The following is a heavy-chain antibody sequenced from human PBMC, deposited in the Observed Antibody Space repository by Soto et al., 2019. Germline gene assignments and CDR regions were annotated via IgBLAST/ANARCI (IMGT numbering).Heavy chain of an antibody. V-gene: IGHV3-7*01. CDR3: ARDGPIQQLGQSYQF. D-gene: IGHD4-4*01. J-gene: IGHJ1*01. CDR2: INQGGTER. Sequence: LRLSCAASGFPFTVFWMSWVRQVPGKGLEWVAMINQGGTERYYVDSVKGRFTISRDNAANLVYLQMDSLRGEDTAVYYCARDGPIQQLGQSYQFWGQGTLVTVSS. CDR1: GFPFTVFW.